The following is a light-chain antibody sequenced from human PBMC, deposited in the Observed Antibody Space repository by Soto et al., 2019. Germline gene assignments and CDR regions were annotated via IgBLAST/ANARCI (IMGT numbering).Light chain of an antibody. CDR1: SGHSSYA. V-gene: IGLV4-69*01. CDR3: QTWGTGIRV. J-gene: IGLJ3*02. Sequence: QLVLTQSPSASASLGASVKLTCTLSSGHSSYAIAWHQQQPEKGPRYLVKLNSDGSHSTGDGIPDRFSGSSSGAERYLTISSLQSEDEAVYYCQTWGTGIRVFGGGTKLTVL. CDR2: LNSDGSH.